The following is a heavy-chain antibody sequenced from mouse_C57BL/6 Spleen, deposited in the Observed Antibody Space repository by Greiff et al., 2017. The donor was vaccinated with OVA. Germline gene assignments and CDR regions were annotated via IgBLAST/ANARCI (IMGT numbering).Heavy chain of an antibody. D-gene: IGHD1-1*01. J-gene: IGHJ1*03. CDR1: GYTFTDYY. CDR3: ARYYGSSYAWYFDV. CDR2: IYPGSGNT. Sequence: LVESGPELVKPGASVKISCKASGYTFTDYYINWVKQRPGQGLAWIGWIYPGSGNTKYNEQFKGKATLTVDTSSITAYMQLSSLTSEDSAVYFCARYYGSSYAWYFDVWGTGTTVTVSS. V-gene: IGHV1-84*01.